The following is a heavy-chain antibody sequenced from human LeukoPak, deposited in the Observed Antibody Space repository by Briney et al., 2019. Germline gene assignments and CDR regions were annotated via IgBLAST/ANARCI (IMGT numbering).Heavy chain of an antibody. D-gene: IGHD3-3*01. CDR3: ARDNVLMADFWSGYYAFDI. CDR1: GGTFSSYA. V-gene: IGHV1-69*05. J-gene: IGHJ3*02. Sequence: GASVKVSCKASGGTFSSYAISWVRQAPGQGLEWMGGIIPIFGTANYAQKFQGRVTITTDESTSTAYMELSSLRSEDTAVYYCARDNVLMADFWSGYYAFDIWGQGTMVTVSS. CDR2: IIPIFGTA.